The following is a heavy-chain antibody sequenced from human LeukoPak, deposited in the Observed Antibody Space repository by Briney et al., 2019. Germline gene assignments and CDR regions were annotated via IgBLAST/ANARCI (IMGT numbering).Heavy chain of an antibody. CDR2: IYSGGST. D-gene: IGHD1-26*01. CDR1: EFSVGSNY. V-gene: IGHV3-66*01. Sequence: GGSLRLSCAASEFSVGSNYMTWVRQAPGKGLEWVSLIYSGGSTYYADSVTGRFTISRDNSKNTLYLQMNSLRAEDTAVYYCARDKIVGATYFDYWGQGTLVTVSS. J-gene: IGHJ4*02. CDR3: ARDKIVGATYFDY.